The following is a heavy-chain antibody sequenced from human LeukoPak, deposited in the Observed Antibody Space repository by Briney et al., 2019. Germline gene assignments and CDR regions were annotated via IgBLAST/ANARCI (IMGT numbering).Heavy chain of an antibody. D-gene: IGHD3-22*01. J-gene: IGHJ4*02. V-gene: IGHV3-30-3*01. Sequence: GGSLRLSCAASGFTFSSYAMHWVRQAPGKGLEWVAVISYDGSNKYYADSVKGRFTISRDNSKNTLYLQMNSLRAEDTAVYYCARDARSSGYHDYWGQGTLVTVSS. CDR1: GFTFSSYA. CDR2: ISYDGSNK. CDR3: ARDARSSGYHDY.